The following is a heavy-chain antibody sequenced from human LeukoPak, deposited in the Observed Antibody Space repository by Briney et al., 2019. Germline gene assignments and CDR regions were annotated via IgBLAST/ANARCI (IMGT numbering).Heavy chain of an antibody. CDR1: GFPFNAYW. J-gene: IGHJ4*02. CDR3: ARSLPYGTTWYGRSDF. D-gene: IGHD6-13*01. CDR2: IRQDGDTK. V-gene: IGHV3-7*03. Sequence: GGSLRLSCAASGFPFNAYWMTWVRQAPGKGLEWVANIRQDGDTKYYVDSVKGRFTISRDNAVNSLYLQMNSLRAEDTAIYYCARSLPYGTTWYGRSDFWGQGTLVTVS.